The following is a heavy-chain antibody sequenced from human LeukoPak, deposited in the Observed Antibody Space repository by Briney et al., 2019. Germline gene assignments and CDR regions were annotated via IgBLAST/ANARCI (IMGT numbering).Heavy chain of an antibody. Sequence: EASVKVSCKASGYTFISYDINWVRQATGQGLEWMGWMNPNSGNTGFAQEFQGRLTMTTSTSISTAYMELSSLGSEDTAVYYCARASPPYCDISGCSSPEYFQYWGQGTLVTVSS. V-gene: IGHV1-8*01. CDR3: ARASPPYCDISGCSSPEYFQY. CDR1: GYTFISYD. D-gene: IGHD2-2*01. CDR2: MNPNSGNT. J-gene: IGHJ1*01.